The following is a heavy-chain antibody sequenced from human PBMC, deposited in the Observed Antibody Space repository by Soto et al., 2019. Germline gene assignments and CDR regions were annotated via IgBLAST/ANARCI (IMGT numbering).Heavy chain of an antibody. CDR3: AREVVVPAGGGSNWFDP. Sequence: SETLSLTCTVSGGSVSSGSYYWSWIRRPPGKGLEWIGYIYYSGSTNYNPSLKSRVTISVDTSKNQFSLKLSSVTAADTAVYYCAREVVVPAGGGSNWFDPRGQGTLVTVSS. CDR2: IYYSGST. V-gene: IGHV4-61*01. J-gene: IGHJ5*02. D-gene: IGHD2-2*01. CDR1: GGSVSSGSYY.